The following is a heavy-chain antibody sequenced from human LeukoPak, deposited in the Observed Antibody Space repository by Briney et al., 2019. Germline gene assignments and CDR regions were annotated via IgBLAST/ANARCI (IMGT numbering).Heavy chain of an antibody. V-gene: IGHV1-8*01. CDR3: ARAGITMVRGAAPPSYYYYGMDV. J-gene: IGHJ6*02. CDR1: GYTFTSYD. Sequence: VASVKVSCKASGYTFTSYDIHWVRQATGQGLEWMGWMNPNSGNTGYAQKFQGRVTMTRNTSISTAYMELSSLRSEDTAVYYCARAGITMVRGAAPPSYYYYGMDVWGQGTTVTVSS. CDR2: MNPNSGNT. D-gene: IGHD3-10*01.